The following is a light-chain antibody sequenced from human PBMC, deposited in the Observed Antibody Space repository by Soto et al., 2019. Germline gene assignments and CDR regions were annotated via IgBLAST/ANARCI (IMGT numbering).Light chain of an antibody. V-gene: IGLV1-44*01. J-gene: IGLJ1*01. CDR1: SSNIGSKT. CDR3: CSFAGSYTYV. CDR2: SNN. Sequence: QSVLTQPPSASGTPGQRVTISCSGSSSNIGSKTVNWYQQFPGTAPKLLIYSNNQRPSGVPDRFSGSKSGTSASLAISGLQSEDEADYSCCSFAGSYTYVFGTGTKVTVL.